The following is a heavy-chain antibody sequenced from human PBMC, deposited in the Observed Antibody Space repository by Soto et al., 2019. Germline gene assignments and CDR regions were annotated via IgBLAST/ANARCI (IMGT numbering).Heavy chain of an antibody. J-gene: IGHJ5*02. CDR3: ARVRDWFDP. CDR1: GGSFSGYY. D-gene: IGHD4-17*01. Sequence: SETLSLTCAVYGGSFSGYYWNWIRQPPGKGLEWIGEIDHSGNTNYNPSLKSRVTISVDTSKNQFSLRLTSVTAAYTAFYYCARVRDWFDPWGQGTLVTVSS. V-gene: IGHV4-34*01. CDR2: IDHSGNT.